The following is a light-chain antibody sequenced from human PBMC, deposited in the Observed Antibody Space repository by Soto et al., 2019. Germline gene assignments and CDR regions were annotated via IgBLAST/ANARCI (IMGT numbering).Light chain of an antibody. V-gene: IGLV2-11*01. CDR1: SSDFGGDDF. CDR3: CSYAGSYTLYV. Sequence: QSALTQPRSVSGSPGQSVTISCTGTSSDFGGDDFVSWYQHHPAKAPKLMIYDVSKRPSGVPDRFSGSKSDNTASLTISGLQAEDEADYYCCSYAGSYTLYVFGTGTKLTVL. J-gene: IGLJ1*01. CDR2: DVS.